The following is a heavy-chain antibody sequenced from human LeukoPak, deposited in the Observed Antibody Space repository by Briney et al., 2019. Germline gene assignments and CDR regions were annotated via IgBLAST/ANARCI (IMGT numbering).Heavy chain of an antibody. CDR3: ARHGDGFYHGMDV. Sequence: PGGSLRLSCAASDFTFSRFSMNWFRQAPGAGLEWVSSISSGGHNIFYADPVKGRFTISRDNAKNSLYLQMNGLRVDDTAVYYCARHGDGFYHGMDVWGQGTTVTVSS. CDR1: DFTFSRFS. V-gene: IGHV3-21*01. CDR2: ISSGGHNI. D-gene: IGHD4-17*01. J-gene: IGHJ6*01.